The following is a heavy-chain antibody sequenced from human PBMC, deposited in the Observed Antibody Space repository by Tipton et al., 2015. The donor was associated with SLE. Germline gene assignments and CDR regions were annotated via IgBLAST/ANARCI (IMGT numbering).Heavy chain of an antibody. CDR1: GGSISSYY. J-gene: IGHJ4*02. CDR3: ATGYSSGWYLDYFDC. CDR2: IYYSGST. V-gene: IGHV4-59*12. D-gene: IGHD6-19*01. Sequence: TLSLTCTVSGGSISSYYWSWIRQPPGKGLEWIGYIYYSGSTNYNPSLKSRVTISVDTSKNQFSLKLGSVTAADTAVYFCATGYSSGWYLDYFDCWGQGTLVTVSS.